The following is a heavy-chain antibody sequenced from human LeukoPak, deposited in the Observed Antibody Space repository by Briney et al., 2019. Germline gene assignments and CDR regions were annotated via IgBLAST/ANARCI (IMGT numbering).Heavy chain of an antibody. CDR1: GGSISSYY. CDR2: IYYSGST. CDR3: ARELSMVRGVMGHYAIDV. J-gene: IGHJ6*01. V-gene: IGHV4-59*01. D-gene: IGHD3-10*01. Sequence: SETLSLTCTVSGGSISSYYWNWIRHPPGKGLEWIGYIYYSGSTNYNTSLKSRVTLSVDKPKNQSSLKLSSFAAADTAIDFWARELSMVRGVMGHYAIDVWGQGGTVTVSS.